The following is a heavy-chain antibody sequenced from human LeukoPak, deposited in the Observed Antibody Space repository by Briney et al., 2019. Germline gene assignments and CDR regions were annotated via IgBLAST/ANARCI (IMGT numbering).Heavy chain of an antibody. CDR2: IYNSGNN. D-gene: IGHD3-10*01. J-gene: IGHJ4*02. V-gene: IGHV4-59*08. CDR3: ATRGY. Sequence: SETLSLTCTVSGGSISSDYWQWIRQPPGKGLEWVGYIYNSGNNHYNSSLKSRVTISIDTSKNQFSLKLASVTAADTAEYYCATRGYWGQGTLVAVSS. CDR1: GGSISSDY.